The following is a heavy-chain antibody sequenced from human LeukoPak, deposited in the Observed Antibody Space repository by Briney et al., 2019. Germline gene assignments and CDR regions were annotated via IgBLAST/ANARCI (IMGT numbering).Heavy chain of an antibody. J-gene: IGHJ3*02. CDR1: GGSISSYY. CDR3: ARVPSAIPRGAFDI. V-gene: IGHV4-4*08. CDR2: IYTSGST. Sequence: SETLSLTCTVSGGSISSYYWSWIRQPPGKGLEWIGRIYTSGSTNYNPSLKSRVTISVDTSKNQFSLKLSSVTAADTAVYYCARVPSAIPRGAFDIWGQGTMVTVSS. D-gene: IGHD3-10*01.